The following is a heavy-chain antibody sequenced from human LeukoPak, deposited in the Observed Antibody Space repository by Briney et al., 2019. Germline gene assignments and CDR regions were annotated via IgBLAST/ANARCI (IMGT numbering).Heavy chain of an antibody. J-gene: IGHJ4*02. D-gene: IGHD5-24*01. V-gene: IGHV3-30*03. CDR2: VSADGRTQ. CDR3: AREFGHNRWYFDY. Sequence: GGSLRLSCAASGFTFRTYSIHWVRQAPGKGLEWGTVVSADGRTQLYSDSVKGRFTVSRDNSLNTLHLQMNSLKTEDTPVYYCAREFGHNRWYFDYWGQGALVTVSS. CDR1: GFTFRTYS.